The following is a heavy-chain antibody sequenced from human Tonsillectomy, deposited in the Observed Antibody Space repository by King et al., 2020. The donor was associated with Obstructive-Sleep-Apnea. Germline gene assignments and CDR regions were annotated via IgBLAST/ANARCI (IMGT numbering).Heavy chain of an antibody. J-gene: IGHJ4*02. D-gene: IGHD3-3*01. CDR1: VFTFSSYW. Sequence: QLVQSGGGLVQPGGALRLSCAASVFTFSSYWMHWVRQAPGKGLVWVSRINSYGSSSSYADAVKGRFTISRDNAKNTLSLQMNKLRAEDTAVYYCARDHDFWSGYPDYWGQGTLVTVSS. CDR3: ARDHDFWSGYPDY. CDR2: INSYGSSS. V-gene: IGHV3-74*01.